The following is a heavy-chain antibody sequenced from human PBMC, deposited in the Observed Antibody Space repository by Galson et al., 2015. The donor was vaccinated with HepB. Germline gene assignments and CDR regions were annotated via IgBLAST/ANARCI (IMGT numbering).Heavy chain of an antibody. CDR2: ISGSGGST. J-gene: IGHJ2*01. CDR1: GFSLRSYA. D-gene: IGHD6-6*01. Sequence: SLRLSCAASGFSLRSYAMSWVRQAPGKGLEWVSGISGSGGSTYYGASVEGRFAISRDNSKNTLFLQMNSLRAEDTALYYCAKDVSSSSVWYFDLWGRGTLVTVSS. V-gene: IGHV3-23*01. CDR3: AKDVSSSSVWYFDL.